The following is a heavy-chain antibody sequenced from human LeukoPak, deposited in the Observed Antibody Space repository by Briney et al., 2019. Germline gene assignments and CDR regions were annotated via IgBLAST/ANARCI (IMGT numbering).Heavy chain of an antibody. D-gene: IGHD4-17*01. J-gene: IGHJ4*02. V-gene: IGHV1-69*06. CDR1: KSTFSRYA. CDR2: IIPIFGTA. CDR3: ARDRYGDYADY. Sequence: GASVKVSCKASKSTFSRYAISWVRQAPGQGLEWMGGIIPIFGTANYAQKFQGRVTITADKSTSTAYMELSSLRSEDTAVYYCARDRYGDYADYWGQGTLVTVSS.